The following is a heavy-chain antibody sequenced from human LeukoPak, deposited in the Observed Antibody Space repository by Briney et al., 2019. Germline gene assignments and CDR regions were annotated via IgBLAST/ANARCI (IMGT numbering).Heavy chain of an antibody. Sequence: SETLSLTCAVSGGSISSGGYSWSWIRQPRGKGLEWIGYIYYSGSTNYNPSLKSRVTISVDTSKNQFSLKLSSVTAADTAVYYCARDRSSGAFDPWGQGTLVTVSS. V-gene: IGHV4-61*08. CDR1: GGSISSGGYS. J-gene: IGHJ5*02. CDR3: ARDRSSGAFDP. CDR2: IYYSGST. D-gene: IGHD3-16*02.